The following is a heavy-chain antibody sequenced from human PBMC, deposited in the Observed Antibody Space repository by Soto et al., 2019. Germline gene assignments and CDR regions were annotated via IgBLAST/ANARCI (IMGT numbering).Heavy chain of an antibody. J-gene: IGHJ5*02. CDR2: ISYPGTT. D-gene: IGHD2-21*02. CDR3: ARGGVMVTDNWLDP. CDR1: NDSISNYY. V-gene: IGHV4-59*08. Sequence: QVHLHESGPGLVKPSETLSLTCTVSNDSISNYYWNWIRQSPGKGLEWIGYISYPGTTNYNPSLKSRVAISLDTSKKPFSLPLSSVTAADTAVYFCARGGVMVTDNWLDPWGQGTLVTVSS.